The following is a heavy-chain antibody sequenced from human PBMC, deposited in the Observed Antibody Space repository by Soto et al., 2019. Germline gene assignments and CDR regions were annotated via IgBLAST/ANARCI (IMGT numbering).Heavy chain of an antibody. CDR2: IYYSGST. D-gene: IGHD2-15*01. V-gene: IGHV4-59*08. CDR3: ARHCSGGSCYSDAFDI. CDR1: GGSISRYY. Sequence: QVQLQESGPGLVKPSETLSLTCTVSGGSISRYYWSWIRQPPGKGLEWIGYIYYSGSTNYNPSLKSRVTISVDTSKNQFSLKLSSVTAADTAVYYCARHCSGGSCYSDAFDIWGQGTMVTVSS. J-gene: IGHJ3*02.